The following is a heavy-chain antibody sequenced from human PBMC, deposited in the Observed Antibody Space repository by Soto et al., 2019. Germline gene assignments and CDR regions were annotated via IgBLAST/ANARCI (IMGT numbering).Heavy chain of an antibody. J-gene: IGHJ4*02. Sequence: GESLKISCKGSGYSFTSYWIGWVRQMPGKGLEWMGIIYPGDSDTRYSPSFQGQVTISADKSISTAYLQWSSLKASDTAMYYCARPNLAYCGGDCYSGPFDYWGRGTLVTVSS. CDR2: IYPGDSDT. D-gene: IGHD2-21*02. CDR1: GYSFTSYW. CDR3: ARPNLAYCGGDCYSGPFDY. V-gene: IGHV5-51*01.